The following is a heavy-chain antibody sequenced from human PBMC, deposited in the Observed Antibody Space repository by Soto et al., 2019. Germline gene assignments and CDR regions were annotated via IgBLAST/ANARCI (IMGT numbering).Heavy chain of an antibody. CDR3: AYGSSSAWIDY. D-gene: IGHD6-25*01. Sequence: TFSSYAMSWVRQAPGKGLEWIGSAYFSGGNTYYNPPLKSRASISVDTSKNEFFLRLTSLTAADTAVYFCAYGSSSAWIDYWGQGTLVTVSS. J-gene: IGHJ4*02. V-gene: IGHV4-39*01. CDR1: TFSSYA. CDR2: AYFSGGNT.